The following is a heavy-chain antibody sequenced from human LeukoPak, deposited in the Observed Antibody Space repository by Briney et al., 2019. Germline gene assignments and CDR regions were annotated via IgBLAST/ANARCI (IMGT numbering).Heavy chain of an antibody. J-gene: IGHJ4*02. CDR2: IKEDGSQK. D-gene: IGHD1-26*01. CDR3: ARDRVGGSYNY. Sequence: GGSLRLSCAASGFTFSSTWMSWVRQAPGKGLEWVANIKEDGSQKTYVDSVKGRFTISRDNAKSSLYLQMSSLRVEDTAVYYCARDRVGGSYNYWGQGTLLTVSS. V-gene: IGHV3-7*01. CDR1: GFTFSSTW.